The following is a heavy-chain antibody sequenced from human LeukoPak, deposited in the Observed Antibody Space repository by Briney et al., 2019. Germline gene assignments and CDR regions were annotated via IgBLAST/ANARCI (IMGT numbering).Heavy chain of an antibody. J-gene: IGHJ4*02. Sequence: PGGSLRLSCAASGFTFSTYSMNWVRQAPGKGLEWVSSITSSSSYIYYADSVKGRFTVSRDNAKNSLFLQMNSLRAEDTAVYYCARDAPEAYCGGDCYSYWGQGTLVTVSS. CDR2: ITSSSSYI. CDR3: ARDAPEAYCGGDCYSY. V-gene: IGHV3-21*01. D-gene: IGHD2-21*02. CDR1: GFTFSTYS.